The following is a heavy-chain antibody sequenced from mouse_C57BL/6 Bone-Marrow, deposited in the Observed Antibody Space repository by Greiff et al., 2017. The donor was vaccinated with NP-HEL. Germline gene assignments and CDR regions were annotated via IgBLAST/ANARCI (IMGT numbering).Heavy chain of an antibody. Sequence: QVQLKQPGAELVKPGASVKLSCKASGYTFTSYWMHWVKQRPGRGLEWIGRIDPNSGGTKYNEKFKSKATLTVDKPSSTAYMQLSSLTSEDSAVYYCASRWLLPYWYLDVWGTGTTVTVSS. J-gene: IGHJ1*03. CDR1: GYTFTSYW. CDR3: ASRWLLPYWYLDV. D-gene: IGHD2-3*01. CDR2: IDPNSGGT. V-gene: IGHV1-72*01.